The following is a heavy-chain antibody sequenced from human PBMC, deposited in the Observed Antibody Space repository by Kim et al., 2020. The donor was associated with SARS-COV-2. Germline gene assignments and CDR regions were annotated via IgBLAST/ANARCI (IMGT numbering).Heavy chain of an antibody. CDR3: ARRRGYSYGGGWFDP. CDR2: IYPGDSDT. D-gene: IGHD5-18*01. Sequence: ESLKISCKGSGYSFTSYWIGWVRQMPGKGLEWMGIIYPGDSDTRYSPSFQGQVTISADKSNSTAYLQWSSLKASDTAMYYCARRRGYSYGGGWFDPWGQGTLVTVAS. V-gene: IGHV5-51*01. CDR1: GYSFTSYW. J-gene: IGHJ5*02.